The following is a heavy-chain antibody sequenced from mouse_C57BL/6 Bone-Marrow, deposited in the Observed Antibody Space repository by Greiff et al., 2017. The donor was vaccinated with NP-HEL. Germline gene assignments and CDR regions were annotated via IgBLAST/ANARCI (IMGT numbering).Heavy chain of an antibody. CDR2: IRSKSNNYAT. V-gene: IGHV10-1*01. Sequence: EVQRVESGGGLVQPKGSLKLSCAASGFSFNTYAMNWVRQAPGKGLEWVARIRSKSNNYATYYADSVKDRFTISRDDSESMLYLQMNNLKTEDTAIYYCVRHEEGYEGYYVPVDYWGQGTTLTVSS. CDR1: GFSFNTYA. CDR3: VRHEEGYEGYYVPVDY. J-gene: IGHJ2*01. D-gene: IGHD2-3*01.